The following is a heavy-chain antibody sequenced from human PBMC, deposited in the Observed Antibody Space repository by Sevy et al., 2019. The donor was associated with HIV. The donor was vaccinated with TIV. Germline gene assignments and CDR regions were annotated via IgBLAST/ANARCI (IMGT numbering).Heavy chain of an antibody. Sequence: GGSLRLSCAASGFTFSNAWMSWVRRAPGKGLEWVGRLKSKTDGGPTDYAAPVKGRFTISRDDSKNTLYLQMNSLKTEDTAVYYCTTESRDTAMVSTLFDYWGQGTLVTVSS. V-gene: IGHV3-15*01. CDR2: LKSKTDGGPT. CDR1: GFTFSNAW. D-gene: IGHD5-18*01. CDR3: TTESRDTAMVSTLFDY. J-gene: IGHJ4*02.